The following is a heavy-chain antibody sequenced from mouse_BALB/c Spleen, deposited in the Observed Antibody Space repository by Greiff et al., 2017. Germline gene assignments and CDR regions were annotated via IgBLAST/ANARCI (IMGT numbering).Heavy chain of an antibody. V-gene: IGHV5-9-4*01. Sequence: EVKLMESGGGLVKPGGSLKLSCAASGFTFSSYAMSWVRQSPEKRLEWVAEISSGGSYTYYPDTVTGRFTISRDNAKNTLYLEMSSLRSEDTAMYYCARDSDGYYGGFAYWGQGTLVTVSA. CDR3: ARDSDGYYGGFAY. J-gene: IGHJ3*01. D-gene: IGHD2-3*01. CDR1: GFTFSSYA. CDR2: ISSGGSYT.